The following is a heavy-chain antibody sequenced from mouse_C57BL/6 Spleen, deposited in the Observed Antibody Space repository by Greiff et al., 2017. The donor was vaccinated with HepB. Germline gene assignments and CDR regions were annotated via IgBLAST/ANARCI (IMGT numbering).Heavy chain of an antibody. D-gene: IGHD1-1*01. CDR2: FYPGSGST. J-gene: IGHJ1*03. Sequence: VQLQQSGAELVKPGASVKLSCKASGYTFTEYTIHWVKQRSGQGLEWIGWFYPGSGSTKYNEKFKDKATLTADKSSSTVYMELSRLTSEDSAVYFCARHPNYYGSSYDWYFDVWGTGTTVTVSS. V-gene: IGHV1-62-2*01. CDR3: ARHPNYYGSSYDWYFDV. CDR1: GYTFTEYT.